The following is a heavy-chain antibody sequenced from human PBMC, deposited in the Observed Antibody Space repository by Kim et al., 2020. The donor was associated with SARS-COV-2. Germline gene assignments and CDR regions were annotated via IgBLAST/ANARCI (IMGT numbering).Heavy chain of an antibody. V-gene: IGHV3-20*01. Sequence: GGSLRLSCAASGFTFDDYGMSWVRQAPGKGLEWVSGINWNGGSTGYADSVKGRFTISRDNAKNSLYLQMNSLRAEDTALYHCARVGLRYFELYYFDYWGQGTLVTVSS. CDR2: INWNGGST. CDR3: ARVGLRYFELYYFDY. CDR1: GFTFDDYG. D-gene: IGHD3-9*01. J-gene: IGHJ4*02.